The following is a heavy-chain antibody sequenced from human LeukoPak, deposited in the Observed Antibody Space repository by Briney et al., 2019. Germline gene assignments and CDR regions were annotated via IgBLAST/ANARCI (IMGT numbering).Heavy chain of an antibody. CDR2: IRSDGYHT. Sequence: GGSLRPSRGASGFVFDDYDMDWVRPAPGEGLEWVAFIRSDGYHTYYTDSVKGLFIITRDNVKNTLYLQMNSLRRDDMAVYYCAKPSGSGVDYWGRGTRVTVSS. D-gene: IGHD1-26*01. J-gene: IGHJ4*02. V-gene: IGHV3-30*02. CDR3: AKPSGSGVDY. CDR1: GFVFDDYD.